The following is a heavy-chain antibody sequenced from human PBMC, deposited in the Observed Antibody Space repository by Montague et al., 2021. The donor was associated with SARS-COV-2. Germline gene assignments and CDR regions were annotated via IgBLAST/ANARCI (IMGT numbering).Heavy chain of an antibody. CDR1: GFTFSYYA. CDR2: ISGSGGTT. D-gene: IGHD3-22*01. J-gene: IGHJ4*02. CDR3: AKAHYYDSSGYYF. V-gene: IGHV3-23*01. Sequence: SLRLSCAASGFTFSYYAMSWVRQAPGKGLEWVSTISGSGGTTYYADSVKGRFTISRDNSKNTLYLRMNSLRAEDTAVYYFAKAHYYDSSGYYFWGQGTLVTVSS.